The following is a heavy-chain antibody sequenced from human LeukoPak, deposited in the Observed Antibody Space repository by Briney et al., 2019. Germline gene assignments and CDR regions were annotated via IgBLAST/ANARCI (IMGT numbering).Heavy chain of an antibody. V-gene: IGHV4-31*03. CDR1: GGSISSGGYY. CDR3: ATDIPGYCSSTSCARGDY. CDR2: IYYSGST. D-gene: IGHD2-2*01. J-gene: IGHJ4*02. Sequence: SQTLSLTCTVSGGSISSGGYYWSWIRQHPGKGLEWIGYIYYSGSTYYNPSLKSRVTISVDTSKNQFSLKLNSVTAADTAVYYCATDIPGYCSSTSCARGDYWGQGTLVTVSS.